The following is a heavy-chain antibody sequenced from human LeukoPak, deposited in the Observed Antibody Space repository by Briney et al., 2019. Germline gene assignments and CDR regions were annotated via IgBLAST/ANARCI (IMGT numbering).Heavy chain of an antibody. Sequence: SVKVSCKASGGTFTTYSISWVRQAPGQGLEWMGRTIPLLRMTNYAQRFQGRVTIIADKSTSTAHLELSGLRSEDTAEYYCARDAYMNDRWFYRMDVWGQGTTIIVSS. CDR3: ARDAYMNDRWFYRMDV. CDR1: GGTFTTYS. J-gene: IGHJ6*02. CDR2: TIPLLRMT. D-gene: IGHD2-15*01. V-gene: IGHV1-69*04.